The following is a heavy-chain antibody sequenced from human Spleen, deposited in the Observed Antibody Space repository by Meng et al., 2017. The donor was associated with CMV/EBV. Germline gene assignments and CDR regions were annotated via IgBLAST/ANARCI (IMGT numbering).Heavy chain of an antibody. CDR2: ISSSGSTI. Sequence: LKISCAASGFTFSDYYMSWIRQVPGKGLECVSYISSSGSTIYYADSVKGRFTISRDNSKNTLYLQMNSLRAEDTAVYYCAREYSSSSGDYYYYGMDVWGQGTTVTVSS. J-gene: IGHJ6*02. V-gene: IGHV3-11*04. CDR1: GFTFSDYY. CDR3: AREYSSSSGDYYYYGMDV. D-gene: IGHD6-6*01.